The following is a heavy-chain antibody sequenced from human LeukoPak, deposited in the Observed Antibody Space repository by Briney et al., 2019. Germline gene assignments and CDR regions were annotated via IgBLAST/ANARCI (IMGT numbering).Heavy chain of an antibody. Sequence: GASVKVSCKASGYTFTSYYMHWVRQAPGQGLEWMGIINPSGGSTSYAQKFQGRVTMTTDTSTSTAYMELRSLRSDDTAVYYCARGGTVTPFPAEYFQHWGQGTLVTVSS. D-gene: IGHD4-17*01. CDR1: GYTFTSYY. V-gene: IGHV1-46*01. J-gene: IGHJ1*01. CDR2: INPSGGST. CDR3: ARGGTVTPFPAEYFQH.